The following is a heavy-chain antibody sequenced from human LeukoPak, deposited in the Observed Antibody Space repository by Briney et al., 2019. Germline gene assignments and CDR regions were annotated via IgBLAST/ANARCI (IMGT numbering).Heavy chain of an antibody. CDR2: IWYDGSDK. J-gene: IGHJ6*02. Sequence: PGGSLRLSCAAYAFTLNSYGMHWVRQAPGKGLDWVAVIWYDGSDKYYTDSVKGRFTISRDISKNRLYLEMNSLRAEDTAMYYCAREVRIGVRGLIRARYGMDVWGQGTTVTVSS. CDR3: AREVRIGVRGLIRARYGMDV. D-gene: IGHD3-10*01. CDR1: AFTLNSYG. V-gene: IGHV3-33*01.